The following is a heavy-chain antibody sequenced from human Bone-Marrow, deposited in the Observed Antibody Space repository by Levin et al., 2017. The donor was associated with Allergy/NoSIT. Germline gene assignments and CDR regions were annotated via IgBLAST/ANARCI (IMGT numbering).Heavy chain of an antibody. J-gene: IGHJ4*02. D-gene: IGHD5-12*01. CDR1: GGSISGYY. Sequence: SETLSLTCTVSGGSISGYYWSWIRQPPGKGLEWIGYIYYSGSTNYNPSLKSRVTVSVDTSKNQFSLRLTSVTAADTAVYYCARVGWGYDRHYFDFWGQGTLVTVSS. CDR2: IYYSGST. CDR3: ARVGWGYDRHYFDF. V-gene: IGHV4-59*01.